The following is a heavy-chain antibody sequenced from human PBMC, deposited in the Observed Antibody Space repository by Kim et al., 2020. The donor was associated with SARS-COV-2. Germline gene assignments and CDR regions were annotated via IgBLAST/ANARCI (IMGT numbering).Heavy chain of an antibody. Sequence: GGSLRLSCAASGFTFSSYSMNWVRQAPGKGLEWVSSISSSSSYIYYADSVKGRFTISRDNAKNSLYLQMNSLRAEDTAVYYCARDPMSSSWYYHYYYYGMDVWGQGTTVTVSS. D-gene: IGHD6-13*01. V-gene: IGHV3-21*01. CDR1: GFTFSSYS. J-gene: IGHJ6*02. CDR3: ARDPMSSSWYYHYYYYGMDV. CDR2: ISSSSSYI.